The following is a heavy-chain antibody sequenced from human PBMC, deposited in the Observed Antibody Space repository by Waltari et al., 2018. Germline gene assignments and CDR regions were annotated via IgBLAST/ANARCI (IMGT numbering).Heavy chain of an antibody. CDR3: ARHNLKNSGGWSGGY. Sequence: QVQLQESGPGLVKPSETRSLICTVSGCSISSYYWSWVRQPAGKGLEWIGRSYASGDTNYNPSLKSRVTMSVDTSKNQFSLKLTSVTAADTAVYYCARHNLKNSGGWSGGYWGQGTLVIVSS. V-gene: IGHV4-4*07. CDR2: SYASGDT. D-gene: IGHD2-15*01. CDR1: GCSISSYY. J-gene: IGHJ4*02.